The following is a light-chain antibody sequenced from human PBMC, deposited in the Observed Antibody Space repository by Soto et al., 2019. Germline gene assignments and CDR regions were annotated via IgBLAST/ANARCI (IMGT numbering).Light chain of an antibody. Sequence: QSVLTQPPSVSGSPGQRVTISCTGSSSNIGAGYDVHWYQQHPGTAPKLLIYGNSNRPSGVPDRFSGSQSGTSASLAITGLQAEDEADDDCHSYDISLSGWKVFGGGTKLTVL. J-gene: IGLJ2*01. CDR2: GNS. V-gene: IGLV1-40*01. CDR3: HSYDISLSGWKV. CDR1: SSNIGAGYD.